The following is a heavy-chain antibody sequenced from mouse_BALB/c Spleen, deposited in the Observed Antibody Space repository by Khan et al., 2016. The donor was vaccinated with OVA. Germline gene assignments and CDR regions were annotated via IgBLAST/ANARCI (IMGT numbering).Heavy chain of an antibody. CDR1: GYSITSYYA. J-gene: IGHJ2*01. CDR2: ISYSGTT. V-gene: IGHV3-2*02. Sequence: EVQLQESGPGLVKPSQSLSLTCTVTGYSITSYYAWNWIRQFPGNKLEWMGYISYSGTTSYNPFLKRRISITRDTSKHQYFLQLNAVTTEDTATYYGAGSIMAYWGQGTTLTVSA. CDR3: AGSIMAY.